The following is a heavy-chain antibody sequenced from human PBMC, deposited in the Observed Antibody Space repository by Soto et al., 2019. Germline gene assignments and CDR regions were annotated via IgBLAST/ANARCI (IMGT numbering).Heavy chain of an antibody. CDR2: IWYDGSNK. Sequence: QVQLVESGGGVVQPGRSLRLSCAASGFTFSSYGMHWVRQAPGKGLEWVAVIWYDGSNKYYADSVKGRFTISRDNSKNTLYLQMNSLRAEDTAVYYCARNVESPDTHSITKNNWFDPWGQGTLVTVSS. CDR1: GFTFSSYG. V-gene: IGHV3-33*01. J-gene: IGHJ5*02. D-gene: IGHD1-1*01. CDR3: ARNVESPDTHSITKNNWFDP.